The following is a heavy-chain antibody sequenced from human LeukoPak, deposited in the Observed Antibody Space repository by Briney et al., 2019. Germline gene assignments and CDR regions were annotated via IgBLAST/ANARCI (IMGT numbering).Heavy chain of an antibody. CDR2: IYSSGST. CDR3: ARDASGYTTNWFDP. Sequence: PSETLSLTCTVSGGSISCYYCSWIRQPAGKGLEWIGRIYSSGSTIYNPSLKSRVTVSVDSSKNQFSLKLNSVTAADTAVYYCARDASGYTTNWFDPWGQGTLVTVSS. J-gene: IGHJ5*02. CDR1: GGSISCYY. V-gene: IGHV4-4*07. D-gene: IGHD5-12*01.